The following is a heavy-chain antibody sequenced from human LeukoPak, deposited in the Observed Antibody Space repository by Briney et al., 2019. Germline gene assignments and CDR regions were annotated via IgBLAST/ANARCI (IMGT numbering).Heavy chain of an antibody. CDR3: ARDTANWGYLS. D-gene: IGHD7-27*01. CDR1: GYTFTGYY. V-gene: IGHV1-2*02. Sequence: GASVKVSCKASGYTFTGYYMHWVRQAPGQGLEWMGWINPNSGGTNYAQKFQGRVTMTRDTSTSTAYMELRSLRSDDTAVYYCARDTANWGYLSWGQGTLVTVSS. CDR2: INPNSGGT. J-gene: IGHJ4*02.